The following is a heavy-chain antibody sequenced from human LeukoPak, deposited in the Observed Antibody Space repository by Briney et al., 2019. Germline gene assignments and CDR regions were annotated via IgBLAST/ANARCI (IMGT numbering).Heavy chain of an antibody. CDR2: IKPDGSAQ. D-gene: IGHD3-22*01. V-gene: IGHV3-7*01. J-gene: IGHJ5*02. Sequence: GGSLRPSCAASGFTFSNSWMSWVRQAPGKGLEWVATIKPDGSAQYYVDSVKGRFTISRDNAKNSLFLQINSLRAEDTAVYYCANGGTYSSGPWGQGTLVTVSS. CDR3: ANGGTYSSGP. CDR1: GFTFSNSW.